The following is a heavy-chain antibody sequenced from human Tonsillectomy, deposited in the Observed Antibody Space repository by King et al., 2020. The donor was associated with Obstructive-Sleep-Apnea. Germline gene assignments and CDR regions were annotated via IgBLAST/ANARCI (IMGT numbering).Heavy chain of an antibody. J-gene: IGHJ4*02. CDR3: AKDSMDYDTLTGPVDY. V-gene: IGHV3-23*04. D-gene: IGHD3-9*01. CDR1: GFTFRTYG. Sequence: VQLVESGGDLVQPGGSLRLSCAGSGFTFRTYGMSWVRQAPGKGLEWVSGIMGRGGSTHYADSVKGRFTISRDNSKNTLYLQMNSLRAEDTALYYCAKDSMDYDTLTGPVDYWGQGTLVTVSS. CDR2: IMGRGGST.